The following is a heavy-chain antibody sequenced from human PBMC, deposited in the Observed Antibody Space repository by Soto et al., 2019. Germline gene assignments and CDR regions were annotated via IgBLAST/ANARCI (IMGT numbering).Heavy chain of an antibody. CDR2: IIPILGIA. CDR1: GGTFSSYA. CDR3: AAYYGDYKQRRRQLDV. D-gene: IGHD4-17*01. J-gene: IGHJ6*04. V-gene: IGHV1-69*02. Sequence: QVQLVQSGAEAKKPGSSMKVSCKASGGTFSSYAMSWVRQAPGQGLEWMGRIIPILGIANYAQKFQGRVMIDADKSTSTAYMELSSLRSEDTAVYYCAAYYGDYKQRRRQLDVGGKGTTVTVSS.